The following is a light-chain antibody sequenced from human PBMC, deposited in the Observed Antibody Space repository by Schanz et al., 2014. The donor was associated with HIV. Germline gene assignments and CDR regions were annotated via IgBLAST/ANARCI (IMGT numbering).Light chain of an antibody. CDR1: AFNIGQNY. V-gene: IGLV1-51*01. CDR3: VTWDSSLSAVV. Sequence: QSVLTQPPSVSAAPGQRVTISCSGSAFNIGQNYVSWFQQFPGTAPKLLIYVTHQRPSEIPDRFSGSKTGTSATLAIIGLQTGDEADYYCVTWDSSLSAVVFGGGTKLTVL. CDR2: VTH. J-gene: IGLJ2*01.